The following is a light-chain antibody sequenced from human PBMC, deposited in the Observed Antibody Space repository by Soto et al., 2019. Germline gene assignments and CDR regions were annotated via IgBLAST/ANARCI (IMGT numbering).Light chain of an antibody. Sequence: QSVLTQPPSVSGAPGQRVTISCTGSSSNIGAGYHVHWYQQLPGAAPKLLIFGDSNRPSGVPDRFSGSKSGPSASLAITGLQADDEADYYCQSSDSRLSGSDVFGTGTKVTVL. CDR2: GDS. CDR1: SSNIGAGYH. CDR3: QSSDSRLSGSDV. V-gene: IGLV1-40*01. J-gene: IGLJ1*01.